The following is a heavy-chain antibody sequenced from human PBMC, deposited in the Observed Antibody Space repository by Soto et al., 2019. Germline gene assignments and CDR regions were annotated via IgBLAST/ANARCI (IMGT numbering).Heavy chain of an antibody. D-gene: IGHD6-13*01. Sequence: GGSLRLSCAASGFTFRSFTMNWVRQSPGKGLEWVSTISSNSAYIYYTDALRGRFTISRDNAKNSLHLQMNSLRAEDTAVYYCTRDASRDSSARGWFDPWGPGTLVTVSS. CDR3: TRDASRDSSARGWFDP. CDR1: GFTFRSFT. J-gene: IGHJ5*02. CDR2: ISSNSAYI. V-gene: IGHV3-21*01.